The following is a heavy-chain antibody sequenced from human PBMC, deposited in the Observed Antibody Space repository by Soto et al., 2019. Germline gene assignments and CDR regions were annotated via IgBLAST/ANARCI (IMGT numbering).Heavy chain of an antibody. CDR2: INGYNGKT. Sequence: QVQLVQSGAEVRKLGASVKVSCKTCGCTFTNYGINWVRQAPGQGLEWMGWINGYNGKTNYAQRVQGRVTLTTDTSTTTAYMELRSLRSDDTAIYYCARGPDPTYSDHWGQGTLVTVSS. V-gene: IGHV1-18*01. CDR1: GCTFTNYG. J-gene: IGHJ4*02. CDR3: ARGPDPTYSDH.